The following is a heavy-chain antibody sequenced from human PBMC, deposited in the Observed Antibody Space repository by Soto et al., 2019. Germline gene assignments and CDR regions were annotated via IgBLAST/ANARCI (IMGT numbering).Heavy chain of an antibody. CDR3: ASSRLGARGYYYGMDV. J-gene: IGHJ6*02. Sequence: SVKVSCKASGGTFSSYAISWVRQAPGQGLEWMGGIIPIFGTANYAQKFQGRVTITADKSTSTAYMELSSVRSEDTPVYSCASSRLGARGYYYGMDVWGQGSTVTVSS. CDR1: GGTFSSYA. V-gene: IGHV1-69*06. CDR2: IIPIFGTA. D-gene: IGHD7-27*01.